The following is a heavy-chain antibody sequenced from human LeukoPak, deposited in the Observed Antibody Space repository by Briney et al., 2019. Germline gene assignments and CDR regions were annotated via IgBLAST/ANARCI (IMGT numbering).Heavy chain of an antibody. J-gene: IGHJ4*02. D-gene: IGHD3-22*01. CDR2: IDYSGST. CDR3: ARHSTSDSGGSLPFDS. CDR1: GGSISSYY. Sequence: PSETLSLTCTVSGGSISSYYWSWIRQSPGKGLEWIGYIDYSGSTRYNPSLESRVTISVDTSKNQISLGLSSVTAADTALYYCARHSTSDSGGSLPFDSWGQETLVTVSS. V-gene: IGHV4-59*08.